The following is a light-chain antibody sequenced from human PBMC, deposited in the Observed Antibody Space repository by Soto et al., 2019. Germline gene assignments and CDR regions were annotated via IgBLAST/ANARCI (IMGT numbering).Light chain of an antibody. CDR2: DAS. J-gene: IGKJ5*01. CDR1: QSVKTF. V-gene: IGKV3-11*01. CDR3: QQRSNWPPIT. Sequence: IVLPKYPCTLSLSPGERSTLSCMASQSVKTFLVWYQQRPGQPPRLLIHDASHRAAGIPARFSGSGFGTDFTLTISSLEPEDAAVYYCQQRSNWPPITFGQRTRLEIK.